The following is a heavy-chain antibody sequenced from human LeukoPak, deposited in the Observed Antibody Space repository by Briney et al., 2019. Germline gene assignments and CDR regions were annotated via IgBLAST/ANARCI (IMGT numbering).Heavy chain of an antibody. CDR1: GFIFSDPY. V-gene: IGHV3-72*01. D-gene: IGHD1-26*01. CDR3: ARGGRQHAFDI. CDR2: IRNKAESYTT. J-gene: IGHJ3*02. Sequence: SGGSLRLSCAASGFIFSDPYMDWVRQAPGKWLEWVGRIRNKAESYTTEYAASVKGRFTISRDDSKNSLYLQMNSLTTEDTAVYYCARGGRQHAFDIWGQGTMVTVSS.